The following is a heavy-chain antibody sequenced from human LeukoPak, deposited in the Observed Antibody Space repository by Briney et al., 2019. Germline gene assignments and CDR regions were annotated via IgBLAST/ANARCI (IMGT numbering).Heavy chain of an antibody. CDR2: IYYSGST. Sequence: SETLSLTCTVSGGSISSSRYYWGWIRQPPGKGLEWIGSIYYSGSTYYNPSLKSRVTISVDTSKNQFSLKLSSVTAADTAVYYCARDKWGAVAGVDYWGQGTLVTVSS. CDR1: GGSISSSRYY. CDR3: ARDKWGAVAGVDY. J-gene: IGHJ4*02. V-gene: IGHV4-39*02. D-gene: IGHD6-19*01.